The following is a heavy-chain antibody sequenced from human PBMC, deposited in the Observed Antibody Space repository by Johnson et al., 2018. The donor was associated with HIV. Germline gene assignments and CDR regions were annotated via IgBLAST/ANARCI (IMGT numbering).Heavy chain of an antibody. D-gene: IGHD5-18*01. V-gene: IGHV3-30-3*01. Sequence: VQVVESGGGVVQPGRSLRLSCAASGFTFSSYAMHWVRQAPGTGLEWVAAISYDGSNKYYADSVKGRFTISRHNSKNTLYLQLNSLRAEDTAVYYWARDPVQGYSYGPTHDAFDIWGQGTMVTVSS. CDR3: ARDPVQGYSYGPTHDAFDI. CDR2: ISYDGSNK. CDR1: GFTFSSYA. J-gene: IGHJ3*02.